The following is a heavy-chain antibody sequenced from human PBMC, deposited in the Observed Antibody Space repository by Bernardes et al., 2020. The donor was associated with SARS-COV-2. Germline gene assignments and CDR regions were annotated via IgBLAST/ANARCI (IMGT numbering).Heavy chain of an antibody. J-gene: IGHJ4*02. CDR1: GYTLTELS. V-gene: IGHV1-24*01. CDR3: ATGRRGALRYYYFDY. D-gene: IGHD3-16*01. Sequence: ASVKVSCKVSGYTLTELSMHWVRQAPGQGLEWMGGFDPEDGETIYAQKFQGRVTMTEDTSTDTAYMELSSLRSEDTAMYYCATGRRGALRYYYFDYWGQGTLVTVSS. CDR2: FDPEDGET.